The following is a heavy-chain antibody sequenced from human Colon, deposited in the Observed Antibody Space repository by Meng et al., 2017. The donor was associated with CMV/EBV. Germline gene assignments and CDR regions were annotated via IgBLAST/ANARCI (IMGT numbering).Heavy chain of an antibody. V-gene: IGHV1-2*02. Sequence: LVQSGPAVKKPGASVKVSCKGSGYTFTDYYIHWVRQAPGQGLEWMGLINSNSGATKYAQKFQDRITMTRDTSISTAYMELTSLRSDDTAVYYCERVGGWIGSSSIFGWFDPWGQGTLVTVSS. CDR2: INSNSGAT. CDR1: GYTFTDYY. J-gene: IGHJ5*02. CDR3: ERVGGWIGSSSIFGWFDP. D-gene: IGHD6-6*01.